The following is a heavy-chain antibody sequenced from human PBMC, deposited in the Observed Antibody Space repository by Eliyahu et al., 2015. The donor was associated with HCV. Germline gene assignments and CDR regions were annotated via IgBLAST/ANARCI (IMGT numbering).Heavy chain of an antibody. D-gene: IGHD2-21*02. CDR1: GFTFSSYG. J-gene: IGHJ6*02. CDR3: ARDLVTFKDGMDV. Sequence: QVQLVESGGGVVQPGRSLXLSCAASGFTFSSYGXXWVRQGSGKGVEWVAVIWYDGSNKYYADSVKGRFTISRDNSKNTLYLQMNSLRAEDTAVYYCARDLVTFKDGMDVWGQGTTVTVSS. CDR2: IWYDGSNK. V-gene: IGHV3-33*01.